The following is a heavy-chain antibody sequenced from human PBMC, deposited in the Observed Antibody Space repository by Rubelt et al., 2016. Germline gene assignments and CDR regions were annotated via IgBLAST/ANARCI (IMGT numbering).Heavy chain of an antibody. Sequence: LEWVGRIKSKTDGGTTDYAAPVKGRFTISRDDSKNTLYLQMNSLKTEDTAVYYCTTSIVVVQAAIWGCGMDVWGQGTTVTVSS. CDR2: IKSKTDGGTT. J-gene: IGHJ6*02. D-gene: IGHD2-2*01. CDR3: TTSIVVVQAAIWGCGMDV. V-gene: IGHV3-15*01.